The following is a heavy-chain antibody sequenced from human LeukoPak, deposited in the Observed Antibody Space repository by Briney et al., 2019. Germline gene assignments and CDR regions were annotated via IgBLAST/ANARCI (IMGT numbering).Heavy chain of an antibody. CDR2: IYYSGST. J-gene: IGHJ1*01. CDR1: GGSIRSYY. Sequence: SETLSLTCTVSGGSIRSYYRNWIRQPPGKGLEWIGHIYYSGSTNYNPSLKSRVTISVDTSKNQFSLKLSSVTAADTAVYYCARHRGDSSSRYFQHWGQGTLVTVSS. D-gene: IGHD6-6*01. CDR3: ARHRGDSSSRYFQH. V-gene: IGHV4-59*08.